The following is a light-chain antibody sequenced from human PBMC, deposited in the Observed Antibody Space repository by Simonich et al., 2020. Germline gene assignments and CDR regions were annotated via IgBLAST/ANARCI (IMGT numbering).Light chain of an antibody. J-gene: IGKJ1*01. CDR3: QQYYSTPWT. CDR1: QSVLYSPNNKNY. V-gene: IGKV4-1*01. Sequence: DIVMTQSPDSLAVSLGERATINCKSSQSVLYSPNNKNYLAWYQQKPGQPPKLLIYCESPRESGVPDRFSGSGSWTDFTLTISSLQAEDVAVYYCQQYYSTPWTFGQGTKVEIK. CDR2: CES.